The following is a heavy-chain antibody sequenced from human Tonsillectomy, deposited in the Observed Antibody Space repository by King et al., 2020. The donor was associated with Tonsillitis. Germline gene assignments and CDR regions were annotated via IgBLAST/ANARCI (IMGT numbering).Heavy chain of an antibody. J-gene: IGHJ4*02. CDR3: AKETSQSFSDC. V-gene: IGHV3-23*04. D-gene: IGHD1-26*01. Sequence: VQLVESGGGLVQPGGSLRLSCAASGFTFSSYAMSWVRQTPEKGLEWVSAISDSGRKTYYADSVGGRFTISRDNSKGTLSLQMNSLRAEDTAVYYCAKETSQSFSDCWGQGTLVTVSS. CDR2: ISDSGRKT. CDR1: GFTFSSYA.